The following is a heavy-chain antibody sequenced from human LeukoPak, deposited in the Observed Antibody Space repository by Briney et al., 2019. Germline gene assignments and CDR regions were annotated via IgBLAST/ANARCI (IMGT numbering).Heavy chain of an antibody. J-gene: IGHJ4*02. CDR3: ALLAVASDFDY. D-gene: IGHD6-19*01. V-gene: IGHV3-48*04. CDR1: GFTFSDYS. Sequence: PGGSLRLSCAASGFTFSDYSMNWVRQAPGKGLEWVSNIGSSGTNRYYADSVKGRFSISRDNAKSSLYLQMNSLRVEDTAVYYCALLAVASDFDYWGQGALVTVSS. CDR2: IGSSGTNR.